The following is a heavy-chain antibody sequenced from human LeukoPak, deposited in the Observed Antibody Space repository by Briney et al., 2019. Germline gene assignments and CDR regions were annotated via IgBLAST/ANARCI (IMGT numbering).Heavy chain of an antibody. CDR1: GFTSSNFW. J-gene: IGHJ4*02. V-gene: IGHV3-74*01. CDR2: IKGDGTP. CDR3: ARDGSYKFDY. D-gene: IGHD1-26*01. Sequence: GGSLRLSCAASGFTSSNFWMHRVRQTPGKGLVWVSRIKGDGTPIYADSVKGRFTISRDNARNTVYLEMNNLRAEDTALYYCARDGSYKFDYWGQGILVTVSS.